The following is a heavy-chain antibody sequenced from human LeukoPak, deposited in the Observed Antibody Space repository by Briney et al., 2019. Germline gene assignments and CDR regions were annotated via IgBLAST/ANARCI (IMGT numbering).Heavy chain of an antibody. Sequence: SETLSLTCAVHGGSFSGYYWSWIRQPPGKGLEWIGEINHSGSTNYNPSLKSRVTIPVDTSKNQFSLKLSSVTAADTAVYYWARGGVKWELPAGVFDYWGQGTLVTVSS. J-gene: IGHJ4*02. CDR3: ARGGVKWELPAGVFDY. CDR1: GGSFSGYY. V-gene: IGHV4-34*01. CDR2: INHSGST. D-gene: IGHD1-26*01.